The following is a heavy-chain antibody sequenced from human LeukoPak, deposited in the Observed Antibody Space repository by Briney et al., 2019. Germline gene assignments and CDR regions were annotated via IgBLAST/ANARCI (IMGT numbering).Heavy chain of an antibody. CDR2: MNPNSGNT. D-gene: IGHD1-26*01. Sequence: VEVSCKASGYTFTSYDINWVRQATGQGLEWMGWMNPNSGNTGYAQKFQGRVTITRNTSISTAYMELSSLRSEDTAVYYCARMDIVGAGGFDYWGQGTLVTVSS. V-gene: IGHV1-8*03. J-gene: IGHJ4*02. CDR1: GYTFTSYD. CDR3: ARMDIVGAGGFDY.